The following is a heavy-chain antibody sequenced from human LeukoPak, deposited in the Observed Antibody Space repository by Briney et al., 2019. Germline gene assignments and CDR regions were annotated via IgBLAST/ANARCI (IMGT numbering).Heavy chain of an antibody. V-gene: IGHV1-2*02. CDR1: GSTFTAYI. D-gene: IGHD3-22*01. CDR2: ITLKNGAT. Sequence: ASVKVSCKASGSTFTAYIMYWVRQPPGQGLGWMGDITLKNGATKIDQKFQGRVPLTSDTSRTTANMELNRNTTDDTAVYYCARNYDGTGCSHVAGFAPWGEGSPVSASS. J-gene: IGHJ5*02. CDR3: ARNYDGTGCSHVAGFAP.